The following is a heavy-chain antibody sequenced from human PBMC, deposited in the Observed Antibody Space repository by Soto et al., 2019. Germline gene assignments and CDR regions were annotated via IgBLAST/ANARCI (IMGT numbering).Heavy chain of an antibody. V-gene: IGHV4-39*01. D-gene: IGHD6-6*01. CDR1: GGSISSSSYY. J-gene: IGHJ4*02. Sequence: SETLSLTCTVSGGSISSSSYYWGWIRQPPGKGLEWIGSIYYSGSTYYNPSLKSRVTISVDTSKNQFSLKLSSVTAADTAVYYCARQGSIAARYVYYFDYWGQGTLVTVSS. CDR3: ARQGSIAARYVYYFDY. CDR2: IYYSGST.